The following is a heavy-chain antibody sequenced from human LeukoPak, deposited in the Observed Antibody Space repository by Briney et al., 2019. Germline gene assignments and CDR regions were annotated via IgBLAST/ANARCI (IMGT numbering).Heavy chain of an antibody. CDR3: ARGTTWWLPGANFDY. V-gene: IGHV3-30-3*01. Sequence: GGSLRLSCAASGFTFSSYAMHWVRQAPGKGLEWVAVISYDGSNKYYADSVKGRFTISRDNSKNTLYLQMNSLRAEDTAVYYCARGTTWWLPGANFDYWGQGTLVTVSS. D-gene: IGHD1-1*01. J-gene: IGHJ4*02. CDR2: ISYDGSNK. CDR1: GFTFSSYA.